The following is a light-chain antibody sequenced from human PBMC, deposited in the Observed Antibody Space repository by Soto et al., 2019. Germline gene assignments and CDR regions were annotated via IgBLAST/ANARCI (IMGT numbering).Light chain of an antibody. J-gene: IGKJ4*01. Sequence: EIVLTQSPATLSLSPGERATLSCRASQSVSIYLAWYHQKPGQAPRILIYDASNRATGIPARFSGSGSGTDFTRTISSLEPEDFAGYYCQQRSNWPRTCGGGTKGEIK. CDR2: DAS. V-gene: IGKV3-11*01. CDR1: QSVSIY. CDR3: QQRSNWPRT.